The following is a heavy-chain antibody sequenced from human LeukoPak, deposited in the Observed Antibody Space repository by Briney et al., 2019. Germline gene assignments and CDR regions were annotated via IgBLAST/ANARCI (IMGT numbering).Heavy chain of an antibody. J-gene: IGHJ4*02. D-gene: IGHD6-19*01. CDR1: GGSISNYY. CDR2: IYYSGST. CDR3: ARENSQGYSSGWYSRNYYFDY. Sequence: SETLSLTCTVSGGSISNYYWSWIPQPPGKGLEWIGYIYYSGSTTYNPSLKSRVTISADTSKNQFSLKLISVTAADTAVYYCARENSQGYSSGWYSRNYYFDYWGQGTLVTVSS. V-gene: IGHV4-59*01.